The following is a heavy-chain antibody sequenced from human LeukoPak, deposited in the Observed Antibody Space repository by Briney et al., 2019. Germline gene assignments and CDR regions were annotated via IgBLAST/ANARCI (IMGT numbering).Heavy chain of an antibody. CDR1: GFTFSNYP. Sequence: GGSLRLSCAASGFTFSNYPFHWVRQAPGKGLEWVAVIAFDGVIKLYTDSVKGRFTISRDDSKNTLYLQMNGLRAEDSALYYCARDMFRGAPDYFDYWGQGTLVTVSS. CDR3: ARDMFRGAPDYFDY. D-gene: IGHD3-10*01. CDR2: IAFDGVIK. V-gene: IGHV3-30*10. J-gene: IGHJ4*02.